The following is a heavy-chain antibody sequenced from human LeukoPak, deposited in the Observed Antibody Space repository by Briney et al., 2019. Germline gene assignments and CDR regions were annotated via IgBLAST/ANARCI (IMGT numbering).Heavy chain of an antibody. Sequence: GGSLRLSCAASGFTFSSYSMNWVRQAPGKGLEWVSSITSSSNYIYYADSVKSRFTTSRDNAKNSLYLQMNSLRAEDTAVYYCARDVEAMAAAGGGVDYWGQGTLVTVSS. CDR1: GFTFSSYS. V-gene: IGHV3-21*01. CDR2: ITSSSNYI. J-gene: IGHJ4*02. D-gene: IGHD6-13*01. CDR3: ARDVEAMAAAGGGVDY.